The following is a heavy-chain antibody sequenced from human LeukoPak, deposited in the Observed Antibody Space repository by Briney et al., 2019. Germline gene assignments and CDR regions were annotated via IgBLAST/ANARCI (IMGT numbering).Heavy chain of an antibody. D-gene: IGHD6-6*01. CDR1: GYTFTSYY. CDR3: ARALSIAARDWYFDL. CDR2: INPSGGST. V-gene: IGHV1-46*01. Sequence: ASVKVSCKASGYTFTSYYMHWVRQAPGQGLEWMGIINPSGGSTSYAQKFQGRVTMTRDTSTSTVYMELSSLRSEDTAVYYCARALSIAARDWYFDLWGRGTLVTVSS. J-gene: IGHJ2*01.